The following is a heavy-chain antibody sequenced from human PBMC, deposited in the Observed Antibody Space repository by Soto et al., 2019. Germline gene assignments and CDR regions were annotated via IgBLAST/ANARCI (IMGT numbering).Heavy chain of an antibody. CDR3: ARDSSVLRYFDRRGNYYGMDV. D-gene: IGHD3-9*01. V-gene: IGHV4-30-4*01. Sequence: KTSETLSLTCSVSGGSISSGDYYWSWIRQPPGKGLEWIGYIYYSGSTYYNPSLKSRVTISVDTSKNQFSLKLSSVTAADTAVYYCARDSSVLRYFDRRGNYYGMDVWGQGTTVTVSS. CDR2: IYYSGST. CDR1: GGSISSGDYY. J-gene: IGHJ6*02.